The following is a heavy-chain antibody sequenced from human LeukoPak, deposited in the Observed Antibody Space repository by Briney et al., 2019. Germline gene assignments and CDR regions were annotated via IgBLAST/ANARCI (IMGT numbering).Heavy chain of an antibody. CDR1: GFTFDDYG. Sequence: GGSLRLSCAASGFTFDDYGMSWVRQAPGKGLEWVSGIKWNGGSTVYADSVKGRFTISRDNAKNSLYLQMNSLRAEDTALYYCARAQRGYSYGHPNAFDIWGQGTMVTVSS. CDR2: IKWNGGST. D-gene: IGHD5-18*01. CDR3: ARAQRGYSYGHPNAFDI. J-gene: IGHJ3*02. V-gene: IGHV3-20*04.